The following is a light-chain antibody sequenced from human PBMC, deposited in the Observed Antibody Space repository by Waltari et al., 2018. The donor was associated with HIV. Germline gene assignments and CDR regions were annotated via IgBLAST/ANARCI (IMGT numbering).Light chain of an antibody. CDR2: EVN. CDR1: SSDIADYNY. CDR3: SSYTSGSTI. V-gene: IGLV2-14*01. J-gene: IGLJ2*01. Sequence: QSALTQPASVSGSPGQSITISCSGASSDIADYNYVSWYQQHRGKAPKLMIVEVNKRPSGVSNRFSASKSGYTASRTISGLQAEDEDDYYCSSYTSGSTIFGGGTKLTVL.